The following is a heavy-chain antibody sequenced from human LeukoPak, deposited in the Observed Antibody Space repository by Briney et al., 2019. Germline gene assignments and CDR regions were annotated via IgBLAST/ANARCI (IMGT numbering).Heavy chain of an antibody. CDR1: GFTFSSYA. V-gene: IGHV3-23*01. Sequence: GGSLRLSCAASGFTFSSYAMSWVRQAPGKGLEWVSAISGSGGSTYYADSVKGRFAISRDNSKNTLYLQMNSLRAEDTAVYYWARERAYDFWGGPYMDVWGKGTTVTVS. CDR2: ISGSGGST. CDR3: ARERAYDFWGGPYMDV. J-gene: IGHJ6*03. D-gene: IGHD3-3*01.